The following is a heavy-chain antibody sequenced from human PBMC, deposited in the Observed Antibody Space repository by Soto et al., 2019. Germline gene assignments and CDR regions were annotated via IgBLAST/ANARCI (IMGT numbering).Heavy chain of an antibody. CDR1: GFTFSSYA. J-gene: IGHJ4*02. CDR3: AKARAVRLSRITMVRGVIPDDY. CDR2: ISGSGGST. Sequence: GGSLRLSCAASGFTFSSYAMSWVRQAPGKGLEWVSAISGSGGSTYYADSVKGRFTISRDNSKNTLYLQMNSLRAEDTAVYYCAKARAVRLSRITMVRGVIPDDYWGQGTLVTVSS. V-gene: IGHV3-23*01. D-gene: IGHD3-10*01.